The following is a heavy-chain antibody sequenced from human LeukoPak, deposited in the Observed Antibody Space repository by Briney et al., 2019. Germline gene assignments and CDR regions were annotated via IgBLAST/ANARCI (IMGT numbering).Heavy chain of an antibody. Sequence: ASVKVSCKASGGTFSSYAISWVRQAPGQGLEWMGSIIPIFGTANYAQKFQGRVTITADKSTSTAYMELSSLRSEDTAVYYCARTNSITIFGVLTRLNGWFDPWGQGTLVTVSS. D-gene: IGHD3-3*01. CDR3: ARTNSITIFGVLTRLNGWFDP. CDR1: GGTFSSYA. V-gene: IGHV1-69*06. CDR2: IIPIFGTA. J-gene: IGHJ5*02.